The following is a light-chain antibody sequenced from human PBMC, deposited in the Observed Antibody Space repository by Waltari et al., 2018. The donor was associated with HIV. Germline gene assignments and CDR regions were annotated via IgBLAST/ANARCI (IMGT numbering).Light chain of an antibody. CDR3: QSYDSSLSAWV. CDR1: TSNIGEGYD. V-gene: IGLV1-40*01. Sequence: QSVLTQPPSVSGAPGQRVSISCTGSTSNIGEGYDVHWYQELPGTAPKLLIYGDNNRPSVVPDRCSGAKAGTSASLAITGLQFEDWSDYYCQSYDSSLSAWVFGGGTKLTVL. J-gene: IGLJ3*02. CDR2: GDN.